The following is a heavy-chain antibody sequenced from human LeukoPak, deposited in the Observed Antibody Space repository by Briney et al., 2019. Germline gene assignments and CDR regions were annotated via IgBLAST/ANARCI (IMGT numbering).Heavy chain of an antibody. J-gene: IGHJ1*01. CDR3: ARIFQH. CDR1: GVSFSGYY. CDR2: INHRGST. V-gene: IGHV4-34*01. Sequence: SGTLSLTCAVYGVSFSGYYWSWIRQPPGKGLEWIGEINHRGSTNYNPSLKSRVTISVDTSKNQFSLKLSSVTAADTAVYYCARIFQHWGQGTLVTVSS.